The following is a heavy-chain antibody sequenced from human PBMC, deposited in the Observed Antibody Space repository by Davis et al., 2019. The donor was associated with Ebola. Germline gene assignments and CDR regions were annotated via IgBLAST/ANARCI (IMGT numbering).Heavy chain of an antibody. CDR2: MNPNNGNT. V-gene: IGHV1-8*01. CDR1: GYTFTSYD. Sequence: ASVKVSCKASGYTFTSYDINWVRQATGQGLEWMGWMNPNNGNTGYAQKFQGRLTMTRDTSISTAYMELSSLRSEDTAVYYCGRGQVEATIGYWGRGTLVTVSS. D-gene: IGHD5-12*01. CDR3: GRGQVEATIGY. J-gene: IGHJ4*02.